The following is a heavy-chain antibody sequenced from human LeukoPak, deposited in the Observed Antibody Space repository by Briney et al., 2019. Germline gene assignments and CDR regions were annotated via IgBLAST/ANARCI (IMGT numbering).Heavy chain of an antibody. CDR2: INPNSGGT. Sequence: ASVTVSCKASGYTFTGYYMHWVRQAPGQGLEWMGWINPNSGGTNYAQKFQGRVTMTRDTSISTAYMELSRLRSDDTAVYYCARDPRGAFGELSAGEIDYYYYGMDVWGQGTTVTVSS. J-gene: IGHJ6*02. CDR1: GYTFTGYY. V-gene: IGHV1-2*02. CDR3: ARDPRGAFGELSAGEIDYYYYGMDV. D-gene: IGHD3-10*01.